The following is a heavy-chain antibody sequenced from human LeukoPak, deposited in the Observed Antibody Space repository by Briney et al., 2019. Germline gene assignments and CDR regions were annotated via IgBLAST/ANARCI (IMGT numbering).Heavy chain of an antibody. CDR3: ADGGFDY. D-gene: IGHD3-16*01. V-gene: IGHV3-7*01. J-gene: IGHJ4*02. Sequence: GGSLRLSCAASGLTFSSYWMSWVRQAPGKGLEWVAKIKQDGSEKYYVDSVKGRFTISRDNAKNSLYLQMNSLRVEDTAVYYCADGGFDYWGQGTLVTVSS. CDR1: GLTFSSYW. CDR2: IKQDGSEK.